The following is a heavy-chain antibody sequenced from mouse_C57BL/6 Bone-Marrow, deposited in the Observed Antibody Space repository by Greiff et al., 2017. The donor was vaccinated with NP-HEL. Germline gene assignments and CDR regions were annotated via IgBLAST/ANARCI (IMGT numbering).Heavy chain of an antibody. V-gene: IGHV10-1*01. CDR2: IRSKSNNYAT. CDR1: GFSFNTYA. CDR3: VRHRTGTGGFAY. D-gene: IGHD4-1*01. J-gene: IGHJ3*01. Sequence: EVQLVESGGGLVQPKGSLKLSCAASGFSFNTYAMNWVRQAPGKGLEWVARIRSKSNNYATYYADSVKDRFTISRDDSESMLYLQMNNLKTEDTAMYYCVRHRTGTGGFAYWGQGTLVTVSA.